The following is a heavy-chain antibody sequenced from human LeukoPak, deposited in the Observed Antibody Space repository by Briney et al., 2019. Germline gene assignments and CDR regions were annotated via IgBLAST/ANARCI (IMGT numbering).Heavy chain of an antibody. V-gene: IGHV4-39*07. CDR1: GGSISSSSYY. J-gene: IGHJ4*02. CDR2: IYYSGST. Sequence: SETLSLTCTVSGGSISSSSYYWGWIRQPPGKGLEWIGSIYYSGSTYYNPSLKSRVTISVDTSKNQFSLQLNSVTPEDTAVYYCARQWEEASHFDYWGQGTLVTVSS. CDR3: ARQWEEASHFDY. D-gene: IGHD1-26*01.